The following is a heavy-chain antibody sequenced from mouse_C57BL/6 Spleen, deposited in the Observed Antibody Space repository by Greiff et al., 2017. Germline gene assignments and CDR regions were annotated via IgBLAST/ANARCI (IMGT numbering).Heavy chain of an antibody. V-gene: IGHV5-17*01. CDR2: ISSGCSTI. CDR1: GFTFSDYG. CDR3: AELAH. J-gene: IGHJ3*01. Sequence: DVHLVESGGGLVQPGGSLKLSCAASGFTFSDYGMHWVRQAPEKGLEWVAYISSGCSTIYYADTVKGRFTISRDNAKNTLFLQMTSLRSEDTAMFYCAELAHWGQGTLVTVSA. D-gene: IGHD4-1*01.